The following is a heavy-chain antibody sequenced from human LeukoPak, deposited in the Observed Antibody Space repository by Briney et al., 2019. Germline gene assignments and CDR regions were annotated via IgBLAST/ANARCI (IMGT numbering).Heavy chain of an antibody. J-gene: IGHJ4*02. CDR2: IYSGGST. D-gene: IGHD1-14*01. CDR3: ARGGGISFDY. CDR1: GFTFSSYA. V-gene: IGHV3-53*01. Sequence: PGGSLRLSCAASGFTFSSYAMSWVRQAPGKGLEWVSVIYSGGSTYYADSVKGRFTISRDNSKNTLYLQMNSLRAEDTAVYYCARGGGISFDYWGQGTLVTVSS.